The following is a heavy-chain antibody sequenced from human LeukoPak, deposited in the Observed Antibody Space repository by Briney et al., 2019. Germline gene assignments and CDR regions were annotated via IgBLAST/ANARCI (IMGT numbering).Heavy chain of an antibody. Sequence: PSETLSLTCTVSGDSISSYYWSWVRQPPGKGLEWIGYIYYSGGTDYNPSLKRRVTISVDTSKNQFSLKLRSVTAADTAVYYCARHVTISGPYDASDIWGQGTMVTVSP. CDR3: ARHVTISGPYDASDI. J-gene: IGHJ3*02. V-gene: IGHV4-59*08. CDR2: IYYSGGT. D-gene: IGHD5-24*01. CDR1: GDSISSYY.